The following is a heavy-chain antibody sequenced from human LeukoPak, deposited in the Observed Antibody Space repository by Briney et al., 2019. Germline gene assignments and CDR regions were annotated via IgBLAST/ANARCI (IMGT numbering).Heavy chain of an antibody. CDR1: GYIFNVYD. V-gene: IGHV1-8*01. CDR3: AREPMRGRAGDNAFDI. J-gene: IGHJ3*02. D-gene: IGHD7-27*01. Sequence: GASVKVSCKASGYIFNVYDINWVRQAAGQGLEWMGWMNPNSGNTGCAQKFQGRVTMTRDTSMTTAYMELNSLTSEDTAVYYCAREPMRGRAGDNAFDIWGQGTKVTVSS. CDR2: MNPNSGNT.